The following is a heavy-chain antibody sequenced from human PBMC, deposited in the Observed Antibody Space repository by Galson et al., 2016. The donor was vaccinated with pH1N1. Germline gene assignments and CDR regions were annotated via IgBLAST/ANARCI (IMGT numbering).Heavy chain of an antibody. Sequence: ETLSLTCAVYSESFSNYYWSWIRQPPGKGLEWIGEINYGGSTNYNPSLMSRVSISIDTSKNQFSLNLNFVTAADTAVYYCASGYYNFWSGYSRPNWFDPWGQGTLVTVSS. CDR1: SESFSNYY. J-gene: IGHJ5*02. CDR2: INYGGST. CDR3: ASGYYNFWSGYSRPNWFDP. V-gene: IGHV4-34*01. D-gene: IGHD3-3*01.